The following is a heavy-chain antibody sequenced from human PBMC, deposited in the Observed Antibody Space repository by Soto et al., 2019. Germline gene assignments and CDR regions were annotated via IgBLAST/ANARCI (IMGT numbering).Heavy chain of an antibody. J-gene: IGHJ6*02. D-gene: IGHD6-13*01. CDR1: GGSISSSSYY. V-gene: IGHV4-39*01. Sequence: PSETLSLTCTVSGGSISSSSYYWGWIRQPPGKGLEWIGSIYYSGSTYYNPSLKSRVTISVDTSKNQFSLKLSSVTAADTAVYYCASSWYYYYYGMDVWGQGTTVTVSS. CDR3: ASSWYYYYYGMDV. CDR2: IYYSGST.